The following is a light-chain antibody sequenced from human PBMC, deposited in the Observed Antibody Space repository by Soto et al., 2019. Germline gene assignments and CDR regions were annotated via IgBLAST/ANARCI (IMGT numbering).Light chain of an antibody. V-gene: IGKV3D-11*01. CDR3: QQRSNWHPWT. CDR2: DAS. Sequence: EIVLTQSPATLSLSPGERATLSCRASQGVSSYLAWYQQKPGQAPRLLIYDASNRATGIPARFSGGGPGTDFTLTISSLEPEDFAVYYCQQRSNWHPWTFGQGTKVDIK. CDR1: QGVSSY. J-gene: IGKJ1*01.